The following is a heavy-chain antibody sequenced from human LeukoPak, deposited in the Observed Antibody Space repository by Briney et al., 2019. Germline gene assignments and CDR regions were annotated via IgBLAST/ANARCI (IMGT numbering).Heavy chain of an antibody. Sequence: PGGSLRLSCEVSGFTFSYYGMHWVRLAPGEGLQYVAGINSYGDSTYYGNSGKGRFTISRDNSKNTLYLQLASLSAGDMSVYFCARAITGNWNYNGYFDYWGQGALVTVST. J-gene: IGHJ4*02. CDR3: ARAITGNWNYNGYFDY. D-gene: IGHD1-7*01. V-gene: IGHV3-64*01. CDR1: GFTFSYYG. CDR2: INSYGDST.